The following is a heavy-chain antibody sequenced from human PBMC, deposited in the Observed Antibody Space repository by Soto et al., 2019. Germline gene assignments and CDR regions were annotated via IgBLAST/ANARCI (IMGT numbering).Heavy chain of an antibody. V-gene: IGHV1-3*01. CDR2: INPANGNT. Sequence: QVQLVQSGAEVKKPGSSVRVSCKASGYTFDTYAIHWVRQAPGQSLEWMGWINPANGNTTYSQKFQGRVAITRDASAHTAFMELSGLLFEDTAVYYCARGPVLRFLEWFSNDYWGQGTLVTVSS. CDR1: GYTFDTYA. D-gene: IGHD3-3*01. J-gene: IGHJ4*02. CDR3: ARGPVLRFLEWFSNDY.